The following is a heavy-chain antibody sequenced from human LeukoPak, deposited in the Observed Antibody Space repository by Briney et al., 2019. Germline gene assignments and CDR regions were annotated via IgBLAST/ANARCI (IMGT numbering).Heavy chain of an antibody. CDR3: ASLYDSSGYPFDY. CDR1: GFSFSSYT. Sequence: GGSLRLSCAASGFSFSSYTMNWVRQAPEKGLEWVSSISSSSSYIYYTDSVKGRFTISRDNAKNSLYLQMNSLRAEDTAVYYCASLYDSSGYPFDYWGQGTLVTVSS. V-gene: IGHV3-21*01. CDR2: ISSSSSYI. J-gene: IGHJ4*02. D-gene: IGHD3-22*01.